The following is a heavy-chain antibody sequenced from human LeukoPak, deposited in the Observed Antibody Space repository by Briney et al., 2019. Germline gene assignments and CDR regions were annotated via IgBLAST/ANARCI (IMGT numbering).Heavy chain of an antibody. D-gene: IGHD6-13*01. CDR1: GGSFSGYY. J-gene: IGHJ6*03. Sequence: SETLSFTCAVYGGSFSGYYWSWIRQPPGKGLGWIGEINHSGSTNYNPSLKSRVTISVDTSKNQFSLKLSSVTAADTAVYYCARESLALAAAGTRYYYYYMDVWGKGTTVTVSS. V-gene: IGHV4-34*01. CDR3: ARESLALAAAGTRYYYYYMDV. CDR2: INHSGST.